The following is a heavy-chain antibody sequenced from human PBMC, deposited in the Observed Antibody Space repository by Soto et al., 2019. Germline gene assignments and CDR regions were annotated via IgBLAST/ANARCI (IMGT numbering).Heavy chain of an antibody. J-gene: IGHJ5*02. D-gene: IGHD3-10*01. CDR3: AREQAGGVTMVRGVTWFDP. V-gene: IGHV4-30-4*01. CDR2: IYYSGST. Sequence: SETLSLTCTVSGGSISSGDYYWSWIRQPPGKGLEWIGYIYYSGSTYYNPSLKSRVTISVDTSKNQFSLKLSSVTAADTAVYYCAREQAGGVTMVRGVTWFDPWGQGTLVTVSS. CDR1: GGSISSGDYY.